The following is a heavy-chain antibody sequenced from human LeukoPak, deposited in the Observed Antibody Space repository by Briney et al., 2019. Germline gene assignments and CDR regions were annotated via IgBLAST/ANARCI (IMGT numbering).Heavy chain of an antibody. CDR1: GFTFSSYS. J-gene: IGHJ4*02. D-gene: IGHD2-15*01. V-gene: IGHV3-21*01. CDR2: ISSSSSYI. Sequence: GGSLRLSCAASGFTFSSYSMNWVRQAPGKGLEWVSSISSSSSYIYYADSVKGRFTISRDNAKNSLYLQMHSLRAEDTAVYYCVRDNPRCCGVVPANIDDYWGQGTPVTVSS. CDR3: VRDNPRCCGVVPANIDDY.